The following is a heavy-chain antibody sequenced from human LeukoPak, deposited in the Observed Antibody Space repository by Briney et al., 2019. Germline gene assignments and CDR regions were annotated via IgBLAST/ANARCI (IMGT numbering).Heavy chain of an antibody. CDR2: VSGSGANV. Sequence: GGSLRLSCVASEFILSNYAMTWVRQAPGKGLEWVSSVSGSGANVFYADSVKGRFTISRDDSKNTVYLQMNSLRVEDTAVYYCAKDKGYCITSTCFKPFDYWGRGVVVTVSS. D-gene: IGHD2-2*01. CDR1: EFILSNYA. J-gene: IGHJ4*02. V-gene: IGHV3-23*01. CDR3: AKDKGYCITSTCFKPFDY.